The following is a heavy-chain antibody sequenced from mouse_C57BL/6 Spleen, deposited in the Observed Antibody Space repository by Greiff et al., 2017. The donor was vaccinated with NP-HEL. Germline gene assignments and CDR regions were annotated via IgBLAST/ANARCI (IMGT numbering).Heavy chain of an antibody. J-gene: IGHJ3*01. Sequence: VQLQQPGAELVMPGASVKLSCKASGYTFTSYWMHWVKQSPGQGLEWIGEIDPSASYTNYNQKFKGKSTLTVDKSSSTAYMQLSSLTSEDSAVYYCAIYNGSSDLGFAYWGQGTLVTVSA. V-gene: IGHV1-69*01. CDR1: GYTFTSYW. CDR3: AIYNGSSDLGFAY. D-gene: IGHD1-1*01. CDR2: IDPSASYT.